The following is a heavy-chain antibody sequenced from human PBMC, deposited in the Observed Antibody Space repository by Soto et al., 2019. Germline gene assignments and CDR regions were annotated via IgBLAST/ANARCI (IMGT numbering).Heavy chain of an antibody. CDR1: GFTFTNYD. CDR3: ARSRDGYSFYFYYGIDG. J-gene: IGHJ6*02. V-gene: IGHV3-30*03. CDR2: ILHDGSAE. D-gene: IGHD4-4*01. Sequence: PGGSLRLSCAASGFTFTNYDMHWVRQAPGKGLEWMALILHDGSAEYYADSVKGRFTISRDNSKNTLYLQMNSLRAEDTAVYYCARSRDGYSFYFYYGIDGWGHGTTVTASS.